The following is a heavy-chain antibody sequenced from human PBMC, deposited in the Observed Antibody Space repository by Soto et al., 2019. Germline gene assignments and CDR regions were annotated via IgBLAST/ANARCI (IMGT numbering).Heavy chain of an antibody. Sequence: QVQLVQSGAEVKKPGASVRISCRASGYSFTSTYVHWVRQAPGQGPELMGIINPAGGTTYYAQKFQGRLTITSDTTTDTVFMDLNDLTSEDTAVYFFALKVVTYYDNWGQGTLLTVSS. CDR2: INPAGGTT. V-gene: IGHV1-46*01. CDR1: GYSFTSTY. CDR3: ALKVVTYYDN. D-gene: IGHD3-16*02. J-gene: IGHJ4*02.